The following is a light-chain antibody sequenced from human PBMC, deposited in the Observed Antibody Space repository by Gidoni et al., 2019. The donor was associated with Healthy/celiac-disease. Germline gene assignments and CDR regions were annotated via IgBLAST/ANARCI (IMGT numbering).Light chain of an antibody. CDR3: QQYET. J-gene: IGKJ1*01. V-gene: IGKV1-5*03. Sequence: DIQMTQSPSTLSASVGNRVTITCRASQSISSWLAWYQQKPGKAPKLLIYKASSLEGGVPSRFSRSGSGTEFTLTISSLQPDDFATYYCQQYETFGQGTKVEIK. CDR2: KAS. CDR1: QSISSW.